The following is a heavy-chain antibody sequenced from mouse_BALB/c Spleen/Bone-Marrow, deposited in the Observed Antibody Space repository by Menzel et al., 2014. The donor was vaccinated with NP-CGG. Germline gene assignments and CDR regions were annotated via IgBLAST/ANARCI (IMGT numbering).Heavy chain of an antibody. CDR2: VNPYNDGT. J-gene: IGHJ3*01. V-gene: IGHV1-14*01. D-gene: IGHD2-14*01. Sequence: VQLQQSGPELVQPGASVKMSCKASGYSFTSYAIQWVKQKPGQGLEWIGYVNPYNDGTNYNEKFKGKATLTSDKSSSTAYMEHGSLTAEDAEVYYCARWDYRYDGAWFAYWGQGTLVAVSA. CDR3: ARWDYRYDGAWFAY. CDR1: GYSFTSYA.